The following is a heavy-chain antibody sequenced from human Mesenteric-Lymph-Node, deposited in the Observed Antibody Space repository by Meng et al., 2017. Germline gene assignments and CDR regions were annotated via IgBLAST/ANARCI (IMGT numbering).Heavy chain of an antibody. Sequence: GESLKISCAASGFTFSSYEMNWVRQAPGKGLEWVSYISSSGSTIYYADSVKGRFTISRDNAKNSLYLQMNSLRAEDTAVYYCARVKGIAVAGVPDYWGQGTLVTVSS. D-gene: IGHD6-19*01. V-gene: IGHV3-48*03. CDR1: GFTFSSYE. CDR3: ARVKGIAVAGVPDY. J-gene: IGHJ4*02. CDR2: ISSSGSTI.